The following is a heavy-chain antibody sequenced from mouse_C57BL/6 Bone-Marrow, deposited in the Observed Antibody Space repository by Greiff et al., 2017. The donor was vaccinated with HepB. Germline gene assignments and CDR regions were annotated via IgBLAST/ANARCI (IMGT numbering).Heavy chain of an antibody. D-gene: IGHD2-2*01. CDR3: TTRVMVTTRFAY. Sequence: EVQLQQSGAELVRPGASVKLSCTASGFNIKDDYMHWVKQRPEQGLEWIGWIDPENGDTEYASKFQGKATITADTSSNTAYLQLSSLTSEDTAVYYCTTRVMVTTRFAYWGQGTLVTVSA. J-gene: IGHJ3*01. CDR1: GFNIKDDY. V-gene: IGHV14-4*01. CDR2: IDPENGDT.